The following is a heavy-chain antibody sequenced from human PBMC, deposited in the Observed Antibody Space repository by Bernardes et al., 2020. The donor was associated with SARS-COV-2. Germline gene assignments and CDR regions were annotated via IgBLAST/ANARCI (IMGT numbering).Heavy chain of an antibody. CDR1: GFTVSGNY. CDR3: ASAGLYNWNYEFS. D-gene: IGHD1-7*01. J-gene: IGHJ5*02. Sequence: LRLSCSASGFTVSGNYMSWVRQAPGKGLEWVSVIYSGGSTYYADSVKGRFTISRDNFKNMLYLQMNSLRAEDTSVYYCASAGLYNWNYEFSWGQGTLVTVSS. CDR2: IYSGGST. V-gene: IGHV3-53*01.